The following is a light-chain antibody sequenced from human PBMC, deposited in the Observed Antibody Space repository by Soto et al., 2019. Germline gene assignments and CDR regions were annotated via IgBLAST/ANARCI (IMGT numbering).Light chain of an antibody. J-gene: IGKJ2*01. CDR3: QQYDTYFRYT. V-gene: IGKV1-5*01. CDR2: DGY. Sequence: DIQMTQSPSTLSASVGDRVTITFRSIQTINNKLAWYQKKPGKAPKLLIYDGYTLESGVPSRLSGSGSGQEFTLTIGSLQPNEFANYYCQQYDTYFRYTFGQGTKVDIK. CDR1: QTINNK.